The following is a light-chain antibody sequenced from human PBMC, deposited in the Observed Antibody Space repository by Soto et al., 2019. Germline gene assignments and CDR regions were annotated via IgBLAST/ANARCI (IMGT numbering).Light chain of an antibody. J-gene: IGLJ2*01. CDR3: AAWDDSLNAVV. Sequence: QSALTQPPSASGAPGQRVTISCSGSNSKIGTTTVNWYQHVPGTAPKLLIFSSSHRPSGVPDRFSGSKSGTSAALAISGRQSEDEADYYCAAWDDSLNAVVFGGGTKLTVL. CDR1: NSKIGTTT. CDR2: SSS. V-gene: IGLV1-44*01.